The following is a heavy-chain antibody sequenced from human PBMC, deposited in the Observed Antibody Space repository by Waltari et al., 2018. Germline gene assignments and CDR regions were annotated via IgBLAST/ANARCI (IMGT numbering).Heavy chain of an antibody. J-gene: IGHJ6*02. V-gene: IGHV3-9*01. CDR2: IYWNSDRI. CDR3: GKDINKGGMDV. Sequence: EVQLVESGGGLVQPDMSLRLSCVGSGFTFKYWAMHGVRPPPGKGLEWVAGIYWNSDRIDYADSVKGRFTISRDNAKNSLYLQMNSLRPEDTALYYCGKDINKGGMDVWGQGTTVIVS. CDR1: GFTFKYWA.